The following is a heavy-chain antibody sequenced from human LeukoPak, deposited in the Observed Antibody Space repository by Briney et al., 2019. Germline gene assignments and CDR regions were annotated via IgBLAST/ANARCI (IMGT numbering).Heavy chain of an antibody. Sequence: ASVKVSCKASGYTFTSYDINWVRQATGQGLERMGRIIPILGIANYAQKFQGRVTITADKSTSTAYMELSSLRSEDTAVYYCAREEVQYYDILTGGDYWGQGTLVTVSS. CDR3: AREEVQYYDILTGGDY. J-gene: IGHJ4*02. D-gene: IGHD3-9*01. V-gene: IGHV1-69*04. CDR2: IIPILGIA. CDR1: GYTFTSYD.